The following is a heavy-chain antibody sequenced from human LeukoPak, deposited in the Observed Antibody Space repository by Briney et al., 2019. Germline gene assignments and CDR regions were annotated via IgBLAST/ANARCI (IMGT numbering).Heavy chain of an antibody. J-gene: IGHJ5*02. CDR1: GYTFTSYD. V-gene: IGHV1-8*03. CDR2: MNPNSGNT. CDR3: ARVWVDCSGGSCYWFDP. Sequence: ASVKVSCKASGYTFTSYDINWVRQATGQGLEWMGWMNPNSGNTGYAQRFQGRVTITRNTSISTAYMELSSLRSEDTAVYYCARVWVDCSGGSCYWFDPWGQGTLVTVSS. D-gene: IGHD2-15*01.